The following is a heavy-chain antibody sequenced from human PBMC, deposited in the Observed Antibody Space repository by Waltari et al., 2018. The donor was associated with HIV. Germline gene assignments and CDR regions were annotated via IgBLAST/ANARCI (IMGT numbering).Heavy chain of an antibody. D-gene: IGHD3-22*01. CDR3: ARGPGRGYQDY. CDR1: GFTFDSYC. Sequence: EVQVVESGGGLVKAGESLRLSCEVSGFTFDSYCMNWVRQAPGKGLEWVSSISASSNYIYYGDLVKGRFTISRDNAKNAVYLQMNSLTVDDTAVYYCARGPGRGYQDYWGQGTLVTVSS. V-gene: IGHV3-21*01. J-gene: IGHJ4*02. CDR2: ISASSNYI.